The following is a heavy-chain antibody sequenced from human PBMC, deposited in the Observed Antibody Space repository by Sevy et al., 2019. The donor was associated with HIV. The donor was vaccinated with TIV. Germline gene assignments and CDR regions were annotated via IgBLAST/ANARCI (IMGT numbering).Heavy chain of an antibody. V-gene: IGHV3-7*01. J-gene: IGHJ4*02. CDR1: GFTFTRYW. Sequence: GGSLRLSCAASGFTFTRYWMTWVRQAPGKGLQWLGNINEDGTEKYYRDSVRGRFTISRDNAKKSLHLQMNSLRVDVTGVYYCARDVAAGDFWGQGTLVTVSS. CDR2: INEDGTEK. D-gene: IGHD2-21*01. CDR3: ARDVAAGDF.